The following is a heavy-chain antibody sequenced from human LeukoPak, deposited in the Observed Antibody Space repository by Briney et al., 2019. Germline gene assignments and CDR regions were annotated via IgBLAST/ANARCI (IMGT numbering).Heavy chain of an antibody. Sequence: PSETLSLTCAVYGGSFSGYYRSWIRQPPGKGLEWIGEINHSGSTNYNPSLKSRVTISVDTSKNQFSLKLSSVTAADTAVYYCARGGGVTTNPNPFDYWGQGTLVTVSS. D-gene: IGHD4-17*01. CDR1: GGSFSGYY. V-gene: IGHV4-34*01. J-gene: IGHJ4*02. CDR2: INHSGST. CDR3: ARGGGVTTNPNPFDY.